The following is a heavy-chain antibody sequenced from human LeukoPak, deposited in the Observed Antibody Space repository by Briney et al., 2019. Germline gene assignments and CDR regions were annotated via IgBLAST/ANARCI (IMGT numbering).Heavy chain of an antibody. V-gene: IGHV3-21*01. CDR1: GFTFSSYG. CDR3: ARDRAARPEYYYYYYMDV. D-gene: IGHD6-6*01. J-gene: IGHJ6*03. Sequence: GGSLRLSCAASGFTFSSYGMHWVRQAPGKGLEWVSSISGSGSHKDYADSVKGRFAISRDNAKNSMSLQMNSLRAEDTAVYYCARDRAARPEYYYYYYMDVWGKGTTVTVSS. CDR2: ISGSGSHK.